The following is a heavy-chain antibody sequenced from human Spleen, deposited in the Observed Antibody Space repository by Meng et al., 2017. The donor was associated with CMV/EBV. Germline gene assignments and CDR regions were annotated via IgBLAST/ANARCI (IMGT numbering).Heavy chain of an antibody. D-gene: IGHD2-8*02. CDR3: ARNPSHTGWFDP. V-gene: IGHV1-2*02. Sequence: ASVKVSCKASGYSFTSYGITWVRQAPGQGLEWMGWINPNSGGTNYAQKFQGRVTMTRDTSISTAYMELSRLRSDDTAVYYCARNPSHTGWFDPWGQGTLVTVSS. CDR2: INPNSGGT. CDR1: GYSFTSYG. J-gene: IGHJ5*02.